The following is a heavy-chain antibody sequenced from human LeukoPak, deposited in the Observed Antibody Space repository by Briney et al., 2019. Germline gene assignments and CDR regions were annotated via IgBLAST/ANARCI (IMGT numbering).Heavy chain of an antibody. V-gene: IGHV1-18*01. J-gene: IGHJ4*02. CDR2: ISGNNDNP. D-gene: IGHD3-9*01. CDR1: GYTFSNFG. Sequence: ASVRVSCKTSGYTFSNFGINWVRQAPGQGLEWMGWISGNNDNPNYGQKFQGRFTVTTDSSTSTAYMELRNLRFDDTAVYYCARDYDILTGYFRGGFDYWGQGTLVTVSS. CDR3: ARDYDILTGYFRGGFDY.